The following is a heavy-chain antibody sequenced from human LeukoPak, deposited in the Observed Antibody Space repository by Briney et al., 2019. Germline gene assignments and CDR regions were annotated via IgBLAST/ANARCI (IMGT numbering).Heavy chain of an antibody. CDR3: AKGRTGYSYGYGIDY. Sequence: GGSLRLSCAASGFTFSRSWMHWVRQAPGKGLEWVSAISGSDGTTYYADSVKGRFTISRDNSKNTLYLQMNSLRAEDAAVYYCAKGRTGYSYGYGIDYWGQGTLVTVSS. CDR1: GFTFSRSW. V-gene: IGHV3-23*01. D-gene: IGHD5-18*01. J-gene: IGHJ4*02. CDR2: ISGSDGTT.